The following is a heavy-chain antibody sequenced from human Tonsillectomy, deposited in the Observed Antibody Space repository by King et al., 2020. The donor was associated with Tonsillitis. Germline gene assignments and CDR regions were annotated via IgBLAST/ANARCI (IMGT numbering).Heavy chain of an antibody. J-gene: IGHJ4*02. CDR1: GFTFDDYA. Sequence: VQLVESGGGLVQPGRSLRLSCAASGFTFDDYAMYWVRQAPGKGLEWVSGISWNSGSIGCADSVKGRFTISRDNAKNSLYLQMNSLRAEDTALYYCAKVARRVEQCLPPLDYWGQGTLVTVSS. CDR3: AKVARRVEQCLPPLDY. CDR2: ISWNSGSI. V-gene: IGHV3-9*01. D-gene: IGHD6-19*01.